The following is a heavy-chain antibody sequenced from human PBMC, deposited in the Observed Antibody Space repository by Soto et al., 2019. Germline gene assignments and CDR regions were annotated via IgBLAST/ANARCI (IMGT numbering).Heavy chain of an antibody. CDR1: GATFSSYT. CDR2: IIPMFGIA. CDR3: ARGYGDSHDY. J-gene: IGHJ4*02. V-gene: IGHV1-69*02. Sequence: QVQLVQSGAEVRKTGSSVKVSCKASGATFSSYTISWVRQAPGQGLEWMGRIIPMFGIANYAQKFQGRVTITADKSTSTAYMELSSLRSEDTAVYYCARGYGDSHDYWGQGTLVTVSS. D-gene: IGHD4-17*01.